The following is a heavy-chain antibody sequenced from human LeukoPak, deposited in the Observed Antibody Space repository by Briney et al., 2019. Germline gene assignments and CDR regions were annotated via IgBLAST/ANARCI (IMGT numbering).Heavy chain of an antibody. J-gene: IGHJ6*01. D-gene: IGHD1-1*01. Sequence: SGPTLVYPTQTLTLTCTFSGFSLRTSGVGVGWIRQPPAKALEWLALIYWDDDKRYSPSLKIRLTITKDTSKNRVVLTMTNMDPVDTATYYCAHSGTPEHPMDVWGKGTTVTVSS. CDR2: IYWDDDK. CDR1: GFSLRTSGVG. CDR3: AHSGTPEHPMDV. V-gene: IGHV2-5*02.